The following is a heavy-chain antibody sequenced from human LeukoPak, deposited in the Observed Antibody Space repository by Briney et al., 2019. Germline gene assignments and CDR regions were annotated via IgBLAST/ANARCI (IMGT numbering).Heavy chain of an antibody. J-gene: IGHJ4*02. CDR3: ARDSPGDIAGFDY. CDR2: IYSGGST. CDR1: GFTVSSNY. D-gene: IGHD2-15*01. V-gene: IGHV3-66*02. Sequence: GGSLRLSCAASGFTVSSNYMSWVRQAPGKGLEWVSVIYSGGSTYYADSVKGRFTISRDNSKNTLYLQMNSLRAEDTAVYYCARDSPGDIAGFDYWGQGTLVTVSS.